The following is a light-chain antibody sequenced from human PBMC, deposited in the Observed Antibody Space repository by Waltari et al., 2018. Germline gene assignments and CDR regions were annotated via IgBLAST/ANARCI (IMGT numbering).Light chain of an antibody. V-gene: IGKV3-20*01. J-gene: IGKJ1*01. Sequence: EIVLTQSPGTLYLSPGERATLSCRASQSVAKYLAWYQQKPGQAPRLLIYHTSNRANGIPDRFSGSGSGTDFSLTISRLDPEDFAVYYCQKYDSLPATFGQGTKVEIK. CDR2: HTS. CDR1: QSVAKY. CDR3: QKYDSLPAT.